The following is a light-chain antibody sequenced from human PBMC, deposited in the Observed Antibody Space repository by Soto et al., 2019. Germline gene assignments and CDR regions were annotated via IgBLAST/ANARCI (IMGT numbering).Light chain of an antibody. V-gene: IGLV1-47*01. CDR1: SSNIGSNY. J-gene: IGLJ3*02. CDR3: AAWDDSLSGNWV. CDR2: RNN. Sequence: QSVLTQPPSASGTPGQRVTISCSGSSSNIGSNYVYWYQQLPGTAPKLLIYRNNQRPSGVPDRFSGSKSGTSASLAISGLGSEDEADYYCAAWDDSLSGNWVFGGGTKVTVL.